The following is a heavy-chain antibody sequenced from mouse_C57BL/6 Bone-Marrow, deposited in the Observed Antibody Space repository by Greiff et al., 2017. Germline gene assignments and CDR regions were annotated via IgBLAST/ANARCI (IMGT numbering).Heavy chain of an antibody. V-gene: IGHV14-4*01. CDR2: IDPENGDT. CDR3: TDFYYYCSSPAWFAY. J-gene: IGHJ3*01. Sequence: DVQLQESGAELVRPGASVKLSCTASGFNIKDDYMHWVKQRPEQGLEWIGWIDPENGDTEYASKFPGTATITADTSSNTAYLQLSSLTSEDPAVYYCTDFYYYCSSPAWFAYWGQGTLVTVSA. CDR1: GFNIKDDY. D-gene: IGHD1-1*01.